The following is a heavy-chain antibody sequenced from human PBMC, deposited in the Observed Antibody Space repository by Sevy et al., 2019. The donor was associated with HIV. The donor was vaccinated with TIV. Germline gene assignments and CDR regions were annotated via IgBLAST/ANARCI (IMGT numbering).Heavy chain of an antibody. CDR2: ISGSGGRT. Sequence: GGSLRLSCKASGFNFNNYAMSWVRQAPGKGLEWVSTISGSGGRTYTAESVRGRLTISKDNSKRTVYLQMNSLGGDDTAIYYCAKDPYSSGEYFQKWGQGARVTVSS. J-gene: IGHJ1*01. V-gene: IGHV3-23*01. D-gene: IGHD3-22*01. CDR3: AKDPYSSGEYFQK. CDR1: GFNFNNYA.